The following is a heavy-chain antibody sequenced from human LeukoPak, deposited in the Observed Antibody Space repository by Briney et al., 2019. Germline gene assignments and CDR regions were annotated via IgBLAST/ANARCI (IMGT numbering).Heavy chain of an antibody. V-gene: IGHV3-9*01. D-gene: IGHD3-10*01. CDR2: ISWNGGST. J-gene: IGHJ4*02. CDR3: AKGYYNSGGSIDN. Sequence: GRSLRLSCAASGFPFDDYAMYWVRQAPGKGLEWVSGISWNGGSTGCADSVKDRFTISRDNAKNSLYLQMNSLRPEDTALYYCAKGYYNSGGSIDNWGQGTLVTVSS. CDR1: GFPFDDYA.